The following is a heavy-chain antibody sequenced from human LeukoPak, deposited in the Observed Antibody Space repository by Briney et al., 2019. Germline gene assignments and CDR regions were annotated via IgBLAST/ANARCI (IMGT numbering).Heavy chain of an antibody. V-gene: IGHV3-74*01. CDR3: ASYLTSIPSGMDV. Sequence: GGSLRLSCAASGFTFSSYWMHWLRQEPRKRLVWVSRISTDGSSRSYADSVKGRSTISRDNGKNTLYLQMNSLRAEDTAVYYCASYLTSIPSGMDVWGQGATVTVSS. D-gene: IGHD2/OR15-2a*01. CDR1: GFTFSSYW. J-gene: IGHJ6*02. CDR2: ISTDGSSR.